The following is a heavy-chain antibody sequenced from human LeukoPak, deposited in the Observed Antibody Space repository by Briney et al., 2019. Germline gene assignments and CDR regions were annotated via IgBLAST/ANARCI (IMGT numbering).Heavy chain of an antibody. CDR1: GFTFSSYE. Sequence: GGSLRLSCAASGFTFSSYEMNWVRQAPGKGLEWVSYISSSGRTIYYADSVKGRFTLSRDNAKSSLYLQMNSLRAEDTAVYYCARPRIDDGGLGYFDYWGQGALVTVSS. CDR2: ISSSGRTI. V-gene: IGHV3-48*03. CDR3: ARPRIDDGGLGYFDY. J-gene: IGHJ4*02. D-gene: IGHD4-23*01.